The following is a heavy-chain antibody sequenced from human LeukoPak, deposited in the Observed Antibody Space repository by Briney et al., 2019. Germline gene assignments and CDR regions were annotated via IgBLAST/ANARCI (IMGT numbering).Heavy chain of an antibody. V-gene: IGHV1-18*01. CDR2: INAYNGNT. CDR1: GYTFTSYG. D-gene: IGHD3-3*01. J-gene: IGHJ4*02. Sequence: ASVKVSCKASGYTFTSYGISWVRQAPGQGLEWMGWINAYNGNTNYAQKLQGRVTMTTDTSTSTAYMELRSLRSDDTAVYYCARGLLRFLEWLPDGFDYWGQGTLVTVSS. CDR3: ARGLLRFLEWLPDGFDY.